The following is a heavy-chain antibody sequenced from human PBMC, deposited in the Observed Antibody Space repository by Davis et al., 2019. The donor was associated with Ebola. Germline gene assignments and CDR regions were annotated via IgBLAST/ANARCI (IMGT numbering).Heavy chain of an antibody. V-gene: IGHV1-18*01. J-gene: IGHJ4*02. D-gene: IGHD3-3*01. Sequence: AASVKVSCKASGYTFTSYGISWVRQAPGQGLEWMGWISAYNGNTNYAQKLQGRVTMTTDTSTRTAYMELRSLRSDDTAVYYCARAGITIFGVVLGDYWGQGTLVTVSS. CDR3: ARAGITIFGVVLGDY. CDR1: GYTFTSYG. CDR2: ISAYNGNT.